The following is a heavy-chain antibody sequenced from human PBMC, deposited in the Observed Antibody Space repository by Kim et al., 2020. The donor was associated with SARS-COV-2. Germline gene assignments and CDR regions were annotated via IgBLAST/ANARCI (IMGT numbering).Heavy chain of an antibody. Sequence: GGSLRLSCAASGFTFSSYSMNWVRQAPGKGLEWVSSISSSSSYIYYADSVKGRFTTSRDNAKNSLYLQMNSLRAEDTAVYYCASDTGYSSSWTAGGGYYFDYWGQGTLVTVSS. D-gene: IGHD6-13*01. CDR1: GFTFSSYS. CDR2: ISSSSSYI. CDR3: ASDTGYSSSWTAGGGYYFDY. V-gene: IGHV3-21*01. J-gene: IGHJ4*02.